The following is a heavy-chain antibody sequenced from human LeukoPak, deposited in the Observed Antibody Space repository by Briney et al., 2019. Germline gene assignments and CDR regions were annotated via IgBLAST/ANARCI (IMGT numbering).Heavy chain of an antibody. CDR1: GFTFSNYG. Sequence: GRSLRLSCAASGFTFSNYGMHWVRQAPGKGLEWLAVIWYDGSNTNYADSVKGRFTISRDNSKNTLYMQMNSLRAEDTAVYHCAKGDTTDPFDPWGQGTLVTVSS. D-gene: IGHD1-14*01. V-gene: IGHV3-33*06. J-gene: IGHJ5*02. CDR2: IWYDGSNT. CDR3: AKGDTTDPFDP.